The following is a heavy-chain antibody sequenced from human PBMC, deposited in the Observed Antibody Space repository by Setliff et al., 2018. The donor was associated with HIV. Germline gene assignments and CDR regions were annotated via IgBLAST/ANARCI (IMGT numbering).Heavy chain of an antibody. Sequence: GGSLRLSCTASGFSFGDFALNWVRQAPGKGLEWVSRINTDGSSATYADSVKGRFTNSRDNAKNTLYLQMDSLRAEDTAVYYCARGGANPSWFDSWGQGTLVTVSS. D-gene: IGHD3-16*01. CDR1: GFSFGDFA. V-gene: IGHV3-74*03. CDR2: INTDGSSA. CDR3: ARGGANPSWFDS. J-gene: IGHJ5*01.